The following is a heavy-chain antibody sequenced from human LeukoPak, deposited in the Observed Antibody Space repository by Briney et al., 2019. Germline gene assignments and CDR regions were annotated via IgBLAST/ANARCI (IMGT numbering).Heavy chain of an antibody. D-gene: IGHD2-2*02. J-gene: IGHJ6*02. CDR1: GFTFSSYS. V-gene: IGHV3-21*01. Sequence: PGGSLRLSCAASGFTFSSYSMNWVRQAPGKGLEWVSSISSSSSYIYYADSVKGRFTISRDNAKNSLYLQMNSLRAEDTAVYYCARDRRPAQYRGLDVWGRGTTVTVSS. CDR3: ARDRRPAQYRGLDV. CDR2: ISSSSSYI.